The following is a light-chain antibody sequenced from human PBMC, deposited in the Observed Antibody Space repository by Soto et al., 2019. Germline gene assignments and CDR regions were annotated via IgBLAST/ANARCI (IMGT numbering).Light chain of an antibody. V-gene: IGKV3-11*01. CDR1: QSVGSY. CDR3: QHQRG. CDR2: DAS. J-gene: IGKJ4*01. Sequence: EIVLTQSPATLSLSPGERATLSCRASQSVGSYLAWYQQKPGQAPRLLIYDASNRATGIPARFSGSGSGTDFTLAISCLEPEDFEVYYCQHQRGFGGGTKVEIK.